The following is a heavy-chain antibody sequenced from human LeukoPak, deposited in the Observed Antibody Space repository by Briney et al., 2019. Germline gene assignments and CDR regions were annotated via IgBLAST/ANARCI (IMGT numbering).Heavy chain of an antibody. CDR1: SGSISSSSYY. Sequence: SETLSLTCTVSSGSISSSSYYWGWIRQHPGKGLEWIGSIYYSGSTYYNPSLKSRVTISVDTSKNQFSLKLSSVTAADTAVYYCAVDYGDYLTYYWGQGTLVTVSS. CDR3: AVDYGDYLTYY. V-gene: IGHV4-39*01. D-gene: IGHD4-17*01. CDR2: IYYSGST. J-gene: IGHJ4*02.